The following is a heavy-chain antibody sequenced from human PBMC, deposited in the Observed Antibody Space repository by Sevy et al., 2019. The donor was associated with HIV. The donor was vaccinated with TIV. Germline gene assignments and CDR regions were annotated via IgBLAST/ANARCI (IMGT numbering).Heavy chain of an antibody. CDR1: GGSFSGYY. V-gene: IGHV4-34*01. CDR2: INHSGST. CDR3: ARGKMARALYYYYGMDV. Sequence: SETLSLTCAVYGGSFSGYYWSWIRQPPGKGLEWIGEINHSGSTNYNPSLKSRVTISVDTSKNQFSLKLSSVTAADTAVYYCARGKMARALYYYYGMDVWGQGTTVTVSS. D-gene: IGHD3-10*01. J-gene: IGHJ6*02.